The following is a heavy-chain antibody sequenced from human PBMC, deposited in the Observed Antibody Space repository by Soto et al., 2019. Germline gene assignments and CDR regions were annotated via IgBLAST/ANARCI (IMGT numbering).Heavy chain of an antibody. J-gene: IGHJ6*02. D-gene: IGHD3-22*01. CDR1: GDTFSSYA. CDR2: IIPIFGTA. Sequence: QVQLVQSGAEVKKPGSSVKVSCKASGDTFSSYAISWVRQAPGQGLEWMGGIIPIFGTANYAQKFQGRVTITADESTSPAYMELSSLRSEDTAVYYCARDGSGYRSRASPMDVWGRGTTVTVSS. CDR3: ARDGSGYRSRASPMDV. V-gene: IGHV1-69*01.